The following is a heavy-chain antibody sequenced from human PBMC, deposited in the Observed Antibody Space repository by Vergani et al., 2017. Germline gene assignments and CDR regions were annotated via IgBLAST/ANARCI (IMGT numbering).Heavy chain of an antibody. CDR2: IYSGGST. Sequence: EVQLVESGGGLVQPGGSLRLSCAASGFTVSSNYMSWVRQAPGKGLEWVSVIYSGGSTYYADSVKGRFTISRDNSKNTLYLQMNSLRAEDTAVYYCAKDQTKYYYDSSAGYGMDVWGQGTTVTVSS. D-gene: IGHD3-22*01. CDR3: AKDQTKYYYDSSAGYGMDV. J-gene: IGHJ6*02. CDR1: GFTVSSNY. V-gene: IGHV3-53*04.